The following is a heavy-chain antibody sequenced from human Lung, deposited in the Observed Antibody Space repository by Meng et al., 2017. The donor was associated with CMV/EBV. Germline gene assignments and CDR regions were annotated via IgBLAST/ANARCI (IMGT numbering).Heavy chain of an antibody. CDR2: ISRSGSA. V-gene: IGHV4-4*02. Sequence: CAVSGASISRGSWWCWVRQSPGKGLEWIGEISRSGSANYNPSLESRLTISVDTSNNQFSLRLTSVTVADTAVYYCARMAGGGDFDYWGQGTLVTVSS. J-gene: IGHJ4*02. CDR1: GASISRGSW. D-gene: IGHD4-23*01. CDR3: ARMAGGGDFDY.